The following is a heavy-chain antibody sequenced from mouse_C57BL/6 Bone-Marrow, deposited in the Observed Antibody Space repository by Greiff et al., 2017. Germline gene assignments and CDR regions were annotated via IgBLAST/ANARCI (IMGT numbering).Heavy chain of an antibody. V-gene: IGHV1-74*01. J-gene: IGHJ2*01. D-gene: IGHD2-4*01. CDR3: AIDTMITTACDYFDY. Sequence: VQLQQPGAELVKPGASVKVSCKASGYTFTSYWMHWVKQRPGQGLEWIGRIHPSDSDTNYNQKFKGKATLTVDKSSSTAYMQLSSLTSEDSAVYYWAIDTMITTACDYFDYWGQGTTLTVSS. CDR2: IHPSDSDT. CDR1: GYTFTSYW.